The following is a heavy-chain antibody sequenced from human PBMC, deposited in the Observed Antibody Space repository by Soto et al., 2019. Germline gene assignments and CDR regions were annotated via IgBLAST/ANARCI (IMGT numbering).Heavy chain of an antibody. CDR2: IIPIFGTA. V-gene: IGHV1-69*13. J-gene: IGHJ6*02. Sequence: SVKVSCKASGGTFSSYAISWVRQAPGQGLEWMGGIIPIFGTANYAQKFQGRVTITADESTSTAYMELSSLRSEDTAVYYCARDPFQTGTTDYGMDVWGQGTTVTVSS. CDR3: ARDPFQTGTTDYGMDV. D-gene: IGHD1-7*01. CDR1: GGTFSSYA.